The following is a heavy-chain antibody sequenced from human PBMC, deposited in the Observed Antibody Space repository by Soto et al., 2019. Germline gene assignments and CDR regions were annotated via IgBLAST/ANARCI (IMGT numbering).Heavy chain of an antibody. V-gene: IGHV4-39*01. CDR1: GGSISSSSYY. CDR3: ARLNYDILTGYYRDYYYYYMDV. J-gene: IGHJ6*03. CDR2: IYYSGST. D-gene: IGHD3-9*01. Sequence: SETLSLTCTVSGGSISSSSYYWGWIRQPPGKGLEWIGSIYYSGSTYYNPSLKSRVTISVDTSKNQFSLKLSSVTAADTAVYYCARLNYDILTGYYRDYYYYYMDVWGKGTTVTVSS.